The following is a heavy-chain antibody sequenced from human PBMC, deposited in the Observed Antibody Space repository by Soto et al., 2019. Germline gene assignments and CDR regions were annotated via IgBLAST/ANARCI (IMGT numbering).Heavy chain of an antibody. V-gene: IGHV1-69*06. CDR1: GGTLSSFINYP. CDR3: ARRDTSGFLRYFDN. D-gene: IGHD3-3*01. Sequence: QMQLVQSGAEVKKPGSSVKVSCKASGGTLSSFINYPINWVRQAPGQGLEWMGGIVPNVGTVNHAQKFQGRVTITADKSTGTAYMELSSLRSEDTALYYCARRDTSGFLRYFDNWGQGTLVTVSS. J-gene: IGHJ4*02. CDR2: IVPNVGTV.